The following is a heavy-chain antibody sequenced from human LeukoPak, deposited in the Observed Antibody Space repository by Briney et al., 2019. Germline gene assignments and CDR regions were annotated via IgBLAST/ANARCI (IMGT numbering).Heavy chain of an antibody. V-gene: IGHV4-59*08. CDR1: GGSISSYY. CDR3: ARQLRRTTSYYYYYMDV. CDR2: IYYSGST. J-gene: IGHJ6*03. D-gene: IGHD1-14*01. Sequence: PSETLSLTCTVSGGSISSYYWSWIRQPPGKGLEWIGYIYYSGSTNYNPSLKSRVTISVDTSKNQFSLKLSSVTAADTAVYYCARQLRRTTSYYYYYMDVWGKGTTVTVSS.